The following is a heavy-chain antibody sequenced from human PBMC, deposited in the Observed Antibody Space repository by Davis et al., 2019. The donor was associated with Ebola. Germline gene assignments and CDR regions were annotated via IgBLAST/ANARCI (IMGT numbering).Heavy chain of an antibody. CDR3: ASDLEGFDILTGYYIGPLYGMDV. CDR1: GGTFSSYA. CDR2: IIPIFGTA. J-gene: IGHJ6*02. Sequence: AASVKVSCKASGGTFSSYAISWVRQAPGQGLEWMGGIIPIFGTANYAQKFQGRVTITADKSTSTAYMELSSLRSEDTAVYYCASDLEGFDILTGYYIGPLYGMDVWGQGTTVTVSS. V-gene: IGHV1-69*06. D-gene: IGHD3-9*01.